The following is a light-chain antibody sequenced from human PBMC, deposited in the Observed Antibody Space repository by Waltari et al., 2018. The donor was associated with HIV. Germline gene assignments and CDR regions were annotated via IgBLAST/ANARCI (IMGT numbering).Light chain of an antibody. J-gene: IGKJ1*01. CDR2: GAS. V-gene: IGKV3-15*01. CDR1: ESVGSN. CDR3: QQFDNWPWT. Sequence: EIVMTQSPATLSVSPGERATVSCRASESVGSNLAWYQHNPGQAPRLLIYGASTRATGVPARFSGSGSGTEFTLTIGSLQSEDVAVYYCQQFDNWPWTFGQGTKVEIK.